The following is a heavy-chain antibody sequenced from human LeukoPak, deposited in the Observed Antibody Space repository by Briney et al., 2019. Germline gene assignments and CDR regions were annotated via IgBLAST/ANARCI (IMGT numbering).Heavy chain of an antibody. CDR1: GGSISSYY. Sequence: PSETLSLTCTVSGGSISSYYWSWIRQPAGKGLEWIGRIYTSGSTNYNPSLKSRVTMSVDTSKNQFSLKLSSVTAADTAVYYCARDGDYYDSSGYYYVWSAFDYWGQGTLVTVSS. V-gene: IGHV4-4*07. D-gene: IGHD3-22*01. CDR3: ARDGDYYDSSGYYYVWSAFDY. CDR2: IYTSGST. J-gene: IGHJ4*02.